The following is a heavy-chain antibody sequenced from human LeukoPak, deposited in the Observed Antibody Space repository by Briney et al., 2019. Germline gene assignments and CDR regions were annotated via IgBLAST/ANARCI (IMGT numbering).Heavy chain of an antibody. V-gene: IGHV1-18*01. D-gene: IGHD3-16*01. CDR3: ARSVGMIPQKNWFDP. CDR2: ISAYNGNT. Sequence: GASVKVSCKASGYTFTSYGISWVRQAPGQGLEWMGWISAYNGNTNYAQKLQGRVTMTTDTSTSTAYMELRSLRSDDTAVYYCARSVGMIPQKNWFDPWGQGTLVTVSS. CDR1: GYTFTSYG. J-gene: IGHJ5*02.